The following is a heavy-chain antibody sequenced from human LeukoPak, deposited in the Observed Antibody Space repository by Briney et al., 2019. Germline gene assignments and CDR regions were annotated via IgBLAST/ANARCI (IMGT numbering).Heavy chain of an antibody. CDR1: GGSISSSSYY. Sequence: PSETLSLTCTVSGGSISSSSYYWGWIRQPPGKGLEWIGEINHGGGTNYNPSLKSRVTISVDTSKNQFSLNLYSVTAADTAVYYCARGMALDYWGQGTLVTVSS. CDR2: INHGGGT. CDR3: ARGMALDY. J-gene: IGHJ4*02. D-gene: IGHD2-8*01. V-gene: IGHV4-39*07.